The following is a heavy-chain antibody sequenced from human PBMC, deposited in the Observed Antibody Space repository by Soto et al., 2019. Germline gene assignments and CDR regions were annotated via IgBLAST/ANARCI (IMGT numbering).Heavy chain of an antibody. Sequence: VGSLRLSCAAPGFTVSSNYMSWVRQAPGKGLEWVSVIYSGGSTYYADSVEGRFTISRDNSKNTLYLQMNSLRAEDTAVYYCARDHLPVAFDIWGQGTMVTVSS. V-gene: IGHV3-53*01. CDR2: IYSGGST. CDR1: GFTVSSNY. J-gene: IGHJ3*02. CDR3: ARDHLPVAFDI.